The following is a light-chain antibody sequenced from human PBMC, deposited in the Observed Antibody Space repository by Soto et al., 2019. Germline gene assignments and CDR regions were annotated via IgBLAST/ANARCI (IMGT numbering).Light chain of an antibody. CDR1: QSISSW. CDR2: DAS. J-gene: IGKJ1*01. V-gene: IGKV1-5*01. Sequence: DIQMTHSPSTLSASVGDRFTITCRSSQSISSWLAWDQQKPGKAPKLLIYDASSLESGVPSRFRGSGSGTEFTLTISSLQPDDFATYYCQQYNSYSWTFGQGTKVEIK. CDR3: QQYNSYSWT.